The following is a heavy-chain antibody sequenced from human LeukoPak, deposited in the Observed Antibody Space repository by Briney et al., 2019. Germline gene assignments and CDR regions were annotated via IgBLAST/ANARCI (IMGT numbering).Heavy chain of an antibody. CDR2: INANGGTS. Sequence: GGSLRLSCAASGFTFGNYAMTWVRKAPGKGLECVSGINANGGTSYYADSVRGRFTVSRDNSKNTLSLQMNSLRAEDSAIYYCAKTNGYFDYWGQGTLVTVSS. V-gene: IGHV3-23*01. CDR1: GFTFGNYA. CDR3: AKTNGYFDY. J-gene: IGHJ4*02.